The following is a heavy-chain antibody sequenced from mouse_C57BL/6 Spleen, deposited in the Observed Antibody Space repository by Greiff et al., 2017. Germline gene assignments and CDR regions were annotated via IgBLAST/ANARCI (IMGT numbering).Heavy chain of an antibody. Sequence: VQLQQSGPELVKPGASVKISCKASGYAFSSSWMNWVKQRPGQGLEWIGRIYPGDGDTNYNGKFKGKATLTADKSSSTAYMQLSSLTSEDSAVDFCARYDGGGDAMDDWGQGTSVTVSS. CDR2: IYPGDGDT. D-gene: IGHD2-3*01. CDR3: ARYDGGGDAMDD. V-gene: IGHV1-82*01. CDR1: GYAFSSSW. J-gene: IGHJ4*01.